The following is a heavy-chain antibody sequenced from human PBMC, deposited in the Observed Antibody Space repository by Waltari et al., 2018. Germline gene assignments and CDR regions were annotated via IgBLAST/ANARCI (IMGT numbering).Heavy chain of an antibody. V-gene: IGHV1-69*01. CDR2: IIPIFGTA. CDR1: GGTFSSYA. D-gene: IGHD3-9*01. Sequence: QVQLVQSGAEVKKPGSSVKVSCKASGGTFSSYAISWVRQAPGQGLEWMGGIIPIFGTANYAQKFQGRVTITADESTSTAYMELSSLRSEDTAVYYCARGSDILTGYNYYYYYGMDVWGQGTTVIVSS. CDR3: ARGSDILTGYNYYYYYGMDV. J-gene: IGHJ6*02.